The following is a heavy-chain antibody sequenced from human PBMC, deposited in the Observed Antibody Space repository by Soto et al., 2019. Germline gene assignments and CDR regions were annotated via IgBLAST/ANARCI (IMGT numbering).Heavy chain of an antibody. CDR3: ARGAMANFDY. Sequence: GASVNVSCKSSGGTFGSQCIAWGRQAPGQGLECMGGFIAMLGTPTYAKKVQGRATISADESLTSSYLELRSLRSEDTGVYFCARGAMANFDYWGRGTVVTVSS. CDR1: GGTFGSQC. CDR2: FIAMLGTP. V-gene: IGHV1-69*13. D-gene: IGHD5-18*01. J-gene: IGHJ4*02.